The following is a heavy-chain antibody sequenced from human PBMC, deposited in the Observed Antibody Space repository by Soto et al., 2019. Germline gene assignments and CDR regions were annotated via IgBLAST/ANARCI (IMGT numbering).Heavy chain of an antibody. J-gene: IGHJ4*02. D-gene: IGHD3-10*01. CDR2: INGYGHGA. CDR1: GYSFTTYG. Sequence: QVQLVQSGAEVRQPGASVKVSCKASGYSFTTYGMSWVRQAPGQGLEYMGWINGYGHGAKYVQRFQGRFYMTTDTSTNTVYMDLRSLTSGDTAVYYCVRDLNGDFYYWGQGTVVIVSP. V-gene: IGHV1-18*01. CDR3: VRDLNGDFYY.